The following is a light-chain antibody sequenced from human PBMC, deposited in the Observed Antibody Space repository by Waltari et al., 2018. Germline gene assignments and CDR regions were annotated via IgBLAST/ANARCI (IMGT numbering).Light chain of an antibody. CDR1: YNVDVF. CDR2: GAS. Sequence: DIQMTQSRSSLSTSVGDRVTISCRASYNVDVFLNWYQQKPGKAPKRLIYGASSLQSGVPSRFSGSGSGTDFTLTITSLQPEDSATYYCQQSHGFPFTFGQGTKLEIK. CDR3: QQSHGFPFT. V-gene: IGKV1-39*01. J-gene: IGKJ2*01.